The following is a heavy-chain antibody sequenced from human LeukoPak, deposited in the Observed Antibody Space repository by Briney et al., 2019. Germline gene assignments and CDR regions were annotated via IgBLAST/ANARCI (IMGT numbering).Heavy chain of an antibody. V-gene: IGHV4-34*01. J-gene: IGHJ5*02. CDR2: INHSGST. Sequence: PSETLSLTCIVSGRSITSYYWSWIRQPPGKGLEWIGEINHSGSTNYNPSLKSRVTISVDTSKNQFSLKLSSVTAADTAVYYCARDVDFWSGYYTARKYNWFDPWGQGTLVTVSS. CDR3: ARDVDFWSGYYTARKYNWFDP. D-gene: IGHD3-3*01. CDR1: GRSITSYY.